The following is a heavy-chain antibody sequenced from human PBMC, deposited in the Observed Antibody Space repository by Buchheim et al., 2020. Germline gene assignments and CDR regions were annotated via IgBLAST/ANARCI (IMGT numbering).Heavy chain of an antibody. CDR3: ARVGHGVDV. V-gene: IGHV3-11*01. CDR1: GFTFSDYY. CDR2: ISSSSTI. Sequence: QVQLVESGGGLVKPGGSLRLSCAASGFTFSDYYMSWFRQAPGKGLEWVSYISSSSTIYYADSVKGRFTISRDNATSSVFLQMKSLRAEDTAVYYCARVGHGVDVWGQGTT. J-gene: IGHJ6*02.